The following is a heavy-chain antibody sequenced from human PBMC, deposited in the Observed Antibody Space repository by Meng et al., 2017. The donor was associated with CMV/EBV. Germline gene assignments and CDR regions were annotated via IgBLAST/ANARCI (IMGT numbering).Heavy chain of an antibody. CDR1: GFTFSSYW. Sequence: GESLKISXAASGFTFSSYWMSWVHQAPGKGLEWVANIKQDGSEKYYVDSVKGRFTISRDNAKNSLYLQMNSLRAEDTAVYYCVRYEKEYYYMDVWGKGTTVTVSS. J-gene: IGHJ6*03. CDR2: IKQDGSEK. D-gene: IGHD2-2*01. CDR3: VRYEKEYYYMDV. V-gene: IGHV3-7*01.